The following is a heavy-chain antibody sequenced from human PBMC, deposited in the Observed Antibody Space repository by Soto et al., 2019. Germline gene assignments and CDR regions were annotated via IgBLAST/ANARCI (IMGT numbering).Heavy chain of an antibody. Sequence: PGGSLILSCAASGFTFSSYGMHWVRQAPGKGLEWVAVISYDGSNKYYADSVKGRFTISRDNSKNTLYLQMNSLRAEDTAVYYCAKANVLRYFDWPRGGNWFDPWGQGTLVTVSS. D-gene: IGHD3-9*01. CDR3: AKANVLRYFDWPRGGNWFDP. J-gene: IGHJ5*02. CDR2: ISYDGSNK. CDR1: GFTFSSYG. V-gene: IGHV3-30*18.